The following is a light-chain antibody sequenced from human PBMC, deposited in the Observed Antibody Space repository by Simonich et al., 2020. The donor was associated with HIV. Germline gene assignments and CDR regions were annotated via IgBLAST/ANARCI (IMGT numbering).Light chain of an antibody. Sequence: QSALTQPASVSGSPGQSITISFTGTSSDVGGYNYVSWYQQHPGKAPKLMIYDVSKRPAGGSNRFSGSKSGNTASLTISGLQAEDEADYYCSSYTSSSTWVFGGGTKLTVL. J-gene: IGLJ3*02. V-gene: IGLV2-14*01. CDR1: SSDVGGYNY. CDR2: DVS. CDR3: SSYTSSSTWV.